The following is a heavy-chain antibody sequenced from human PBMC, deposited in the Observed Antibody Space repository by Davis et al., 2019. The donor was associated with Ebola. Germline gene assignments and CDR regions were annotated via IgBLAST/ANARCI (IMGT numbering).Heavy chain of an antibody. J-gene: IGHJ4*02. V-gene: IGHV3-30*04. D-gene: IGHD2-2*01. CDR1: GFTFSSYA. CDR3: AKGGGPAAISDFDY. Sequence: PGGSLRLSCAASGFTFSSYAMHWVRQAPGKGLEWVAVISYDGSNKYYADSVKGRFTISRDNSKNTLYLQMNSLRAEDTAVYYCAKGGGPAAISDFDYWGQGTLVTVSS. CDR2: ISYDGSNK.